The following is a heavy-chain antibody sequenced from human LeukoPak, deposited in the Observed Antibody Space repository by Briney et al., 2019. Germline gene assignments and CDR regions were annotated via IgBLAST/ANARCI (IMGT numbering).Heavy chain of an antibody. D-gene: IGHD3-10*01. CDR3: ARHGGHYFDY. CDR1: GGSFSGYY. CDR2: IYHSGST. V-gene: IGHV4-34*01. Sequence: SETLSLTCAVYGGSFSGYYWSWIRQAPGKGLEWFGEIYHSGSTKYNPSLKSQVTISVDTSKNQLSLKLSSVTAADTAVYYCARHGGHYFDYWGQGTLVTVSS. J-gene: IGHJ4*02.